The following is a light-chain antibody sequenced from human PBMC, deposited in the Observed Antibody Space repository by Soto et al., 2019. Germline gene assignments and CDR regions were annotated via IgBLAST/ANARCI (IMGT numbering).Light chain of an antibody. Sequence: EIVLTQSPGTLSLSPGDVATLSCRASQTVSDNFLAWYQHKPGQAPRLLIYGASRRATGIPNRFSGSGSGTDFTLTIYRLESEDFAVYYCQQYASSPLTFGGLTKVDI. J-gene: IGKJ4*02. CDR3: QQYASSPLT. CDR1: QTVSDNF. CDR2: GAS. V-gene: IGKV3-20*01.